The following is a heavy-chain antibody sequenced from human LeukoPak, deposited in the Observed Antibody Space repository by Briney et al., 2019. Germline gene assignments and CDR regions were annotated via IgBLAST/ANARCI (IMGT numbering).Heavy chain of an antibody. CDR1: GFPFSRYE. D-gene: IGHD3-22*01. CDR2: ISSLETST. V-gene: IGHV3-48*03. Sequence: GGSLRLSCAASGFPFSRYEMNWVRQAPGKGLEWISYISSLETSTYYADSVKGRFTISRDNGKNLVYLQMDGLRADDTAVYYGARSSDSSGWEDYLDYWGQGTLVTVSS. CDR3: ARSSDSSGWEDYLDY. J-gene: IGHJ4*02.